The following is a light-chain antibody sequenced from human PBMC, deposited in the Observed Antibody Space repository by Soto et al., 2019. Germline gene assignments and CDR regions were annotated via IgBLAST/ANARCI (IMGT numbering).Light chain of an antibody. J-gene: IGLJ1*01. CDR2: DVS. V-gene: IGLV2-14*01. CDR1: SSDVGGYNY. CDR3: SSYTSSSTPFL. Sequence: QSVLTQPASVSGSPGQSITISCTGTSSDVGGYNYVSWYRQHPGKAPKPIIYDVSNRPSGVSVRFSGSKSGNTASLTISGLQAEDEADYYCSSYTSSSTPFLFGTGTKLTVL.